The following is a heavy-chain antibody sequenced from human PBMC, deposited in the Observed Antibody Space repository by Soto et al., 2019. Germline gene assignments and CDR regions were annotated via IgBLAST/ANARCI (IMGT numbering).Heavy chain of an antibody. J-gene: IGHJ3*02. CDR3: ARVLNSVVVTAILGAFDI. V-gene: IGHV3-30-3*01. CDR1: GFTFSSYA. Sequence: GGSLRLSCAASGFTFSSYAMHWVRQAPGKGLEWVAVISYDGSNKYYADSVKGRFTISRDNSKNTLYLQMNSLRAEDTAVYYCARVLNSVVVTAILGAFDIWGQGTMVTVSS. D-gene: IGHD2-21*02. CDR2: ISYDGSNK.